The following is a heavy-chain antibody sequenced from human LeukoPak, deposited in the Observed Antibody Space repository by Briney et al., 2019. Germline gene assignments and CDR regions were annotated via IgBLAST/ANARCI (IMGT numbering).Heavy chain of an antibody. Sequence: GGSLRLSCAASGFTFSTYTMAWVPQSPGGGLEWVSGISGNGGRRYYAESVQGRFAIPRDDSKSTLYLQMNSLRGEDTAVYYCAKDFGRNLGGPGYWGRGTLVIVSS. CDR2: ISGNGGRR. J-gene: IGHJ4*02. CDR1: GFTFSTYT. CDR3: AKDFGRNLGGPGY. V-gene: IGHV3-23*01. D-gene: IGHD3-10*01.